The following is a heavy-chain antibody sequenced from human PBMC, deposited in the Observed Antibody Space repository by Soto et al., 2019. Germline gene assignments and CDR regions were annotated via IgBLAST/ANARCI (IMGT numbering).Heavy chain of an antibody. V-gene: IGHV3-30-3*01. CDR1: GFTFSSYA. CDR2: ISYDGSNK. CDR3: ARGLWLPSPNYYSGMDV. J-gene: IGHJ6*02. Sequence: PGGSLRLSCAASGFTFSSYAMHWVRQAPGKGLEWVAVISYDGSNKYYADSVKGRFTISRDNSKNTLYLQMNSLRAEDTAVYYCARGLWLPSPNYYSGMDVWGQGTTVTVYS. D-gene: IGHD5-12*01.